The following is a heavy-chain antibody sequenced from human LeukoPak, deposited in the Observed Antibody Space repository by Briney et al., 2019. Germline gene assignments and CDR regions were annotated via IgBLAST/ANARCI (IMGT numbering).Heavy chain of an antibody. CDR3: ARDDSGYGHQVDY. CDR2: ISSSSSTI. Sequence: GGSLRLSCAASGFTFRDYHMSWIRQAPGKGLEWVSYISSSSSTIYYADSVKGRFTISRDNAKNSLYLQMNSLRAEDTAVYYCARDDSGYGHQVDYWGQGTLVTVSS. V-gene: IGHV3-11*04. CDR1: GFTFRDYH. D-gene: IGHD5-12*01. J-gene: IGHJ4*02.